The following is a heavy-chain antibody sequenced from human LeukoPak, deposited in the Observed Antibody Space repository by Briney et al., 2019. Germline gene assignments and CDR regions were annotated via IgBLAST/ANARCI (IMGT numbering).Heavy chain of an antibody. CDR3: ARSRDSSGWSLADY. CDR1: GFTFSSYA. J-gene: IGHJ4*02. V-gene: IGHV3-30-3*01. D-gene: IGHD6-19*01. CDR2: ISYDGGNK. Sequence: PGGSLRLSCAASGFTFSSYAMHWVRQAPGKGLEWVAVISYDGGNKYYADSVKGRFTISRDNSKNTLYLQMNSLRAEDTAVYYCARSRDSSGWSLADYWGQGTLVTVSS.